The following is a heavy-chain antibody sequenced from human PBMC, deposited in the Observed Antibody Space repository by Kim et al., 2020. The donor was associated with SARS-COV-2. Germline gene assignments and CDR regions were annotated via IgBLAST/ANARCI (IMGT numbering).Heavy chain of an antibody. CDR3: ARDLRRIAAAGRHGY. V-gene: IGHV3-30*04. Sequence: GGSLRLSCAASGFTFSSYAMHWVRQAPGKGLEWVAVISYDGSNKYYADSVKGRFTISRDNSKNTLYLQMNSLRAEDTTVYYCARDLRRIAAAGRHGYWGQGTLVTVSS. CDR2: ISYDGSNK. J-gene: IGHJ4*02. D-gene: IGHD6-13*01. CDR1: GFTFSSYA.